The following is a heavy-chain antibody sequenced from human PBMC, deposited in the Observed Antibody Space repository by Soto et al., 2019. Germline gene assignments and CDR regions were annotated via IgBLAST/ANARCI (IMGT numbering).Heavy chain of an antibody. CDR2: IDPNGGNT. V-gene: IGHV1-8*01. CDR1: GYTLTELS. D-gene: IGHD3-3*01. Sequence: ASVKVSCKVSGYTLTELSMHWVRQAPGKGLEWMGWIDPNGGNTGYAQKFQGRVTMNRNTSISTAYMELSSLRSEDTAVYYCARGYYDFWSGYYRPWGQGTLVTVSS. J-gene: IGHJ5*02. CDR3: ARGYYDFWSGYYRP.